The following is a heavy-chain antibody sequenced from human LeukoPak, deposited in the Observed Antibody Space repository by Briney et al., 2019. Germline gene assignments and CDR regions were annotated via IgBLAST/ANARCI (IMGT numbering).Heavy chain of an antibody. V-gene: IGHV1-69*06. CDR2: IIPIFGTA. Sequence: SVKVSCKASGGTFSTYAISWVRQAPGQGLEWMGGIIPIFGTANYAQKFQGRVTITADKSTSTAYMELSSLRSEDTAVYYCARDRSSSSRDGSDYWGQGTLVTVSS. CDR1: GGTFSTYA. CDR3: ARDRSSSSRDGSDY. J-gene: IGHJ4*02. D-gene: IGHD5-24*01.